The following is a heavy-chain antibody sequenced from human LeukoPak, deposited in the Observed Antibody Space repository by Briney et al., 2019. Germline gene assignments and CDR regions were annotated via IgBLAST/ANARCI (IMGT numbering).Heavy chain of an antibody. CDR2: IYYSGST. D-gene: IGHD3-3*01. CDR3: ARVAWSGYYKESWFDP. V-gene: IGHV4-39*07. Sequence: SETLSLTCTVSGGSISSSSYYWGWIRQPPGKGLEWIGSIYYSGSTYYNPSLKSRVTISVDTSKNQFSLKLSSVTAADTAVYYCARVAWSGYYKESWFDPWGQGTLVTVSS. J-gene: IGHJ5*02. CDR1: GGSISSSSYY.